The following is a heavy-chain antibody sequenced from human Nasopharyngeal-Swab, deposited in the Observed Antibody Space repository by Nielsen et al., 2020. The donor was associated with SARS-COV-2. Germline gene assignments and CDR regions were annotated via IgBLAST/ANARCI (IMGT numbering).Heavy chain of an antibody. CDR1: GGSISSSSYY. D-gene: IGHD2-2*01. J-gene: IGHJ3*02. V-gene: IGHV4-39*07. CDR2: IYYSGST. Sequence: SETLSLTCTVSGGSISSSSYYWGWIRQPPGKGLEWIGSIYYSGSTYYNPSLKSRVTISVGTSKNQFSLKLSSVTAADTAVYYCARDQVVVVPAAMGGAFDIWGQGTMVTVSS. CDR3: ARDQVVVVPAAMGGAFDI.